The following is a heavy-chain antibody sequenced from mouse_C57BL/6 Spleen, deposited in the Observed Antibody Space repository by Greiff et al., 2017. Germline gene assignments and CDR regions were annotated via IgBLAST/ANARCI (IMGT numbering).Heavy chain of an antibody. Sequence: VKLQESGPGLVQPSQSLSITCTVSGFSLTSYGVHWVRQSPGKGLEWLGVIWSGGSTDYNAAFISRLSISKDNSKSQVFFKMNSLQADDTAIYYCARETTVVATSHWYFDVWGTGTTVTVSS. J-gene: IGHJ1*03. V-gene: IGHV2-2*01. CDR2: IWSGGST. D-gene: IGHD1-1*01. CDR1: GFSLTSYG. CDR3: ARETTVVATSHWYFDV.